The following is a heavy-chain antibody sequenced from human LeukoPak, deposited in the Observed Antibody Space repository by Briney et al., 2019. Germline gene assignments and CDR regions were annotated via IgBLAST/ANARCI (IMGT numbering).Heavy chain of an antibody. J-gene: IGHJ4*02. CDR3: ARVSGDYSMPFDY. CDR2: INPSGGST. CDR1: GYTFTRYF. Sequence: ASVKVSCKASGYTFTRYFMHWVRQAPRQGLEWMGIINPSGGSTTYAQKFQGRVTMTRDMSPSTVYMELSSLRSEDTAVYYCARVSGDYSMPFDYWGQGTLVTVSS. V-gene: IGHV1-46*01. D-gene: IGHD2/OR15-2a*01.